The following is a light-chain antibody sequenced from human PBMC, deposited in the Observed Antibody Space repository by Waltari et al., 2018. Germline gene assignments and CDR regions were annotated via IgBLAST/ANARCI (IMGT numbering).Light chain of an antibody. Sequence: DIVMTQSPLSLPVTPGAPASISCRSSQSLLHSNGYTYLDWYLQKPGQSPQLLIDLGSNRASGVPDRFSGSGSGTDVTLKISRVEAEDVGVYYCMQAIQTPPAFGGGTKVEIK. CDR2: LGS. J-gene: IGKJ4*01. CDR1: QSLLHSNGYTY. CDR3: MQAIQTPPA. V-gene: IGKV2-28*01.